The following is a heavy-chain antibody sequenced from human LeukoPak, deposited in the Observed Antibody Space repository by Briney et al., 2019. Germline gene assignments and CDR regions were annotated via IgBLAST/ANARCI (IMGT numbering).Heavy chain of an antibody. D-gene: IGHD3-22*01. CDR3: ARGPYSYDSSGAFDI. V-gene: IGHV4-34*01. Sequence: SSETLSLTCAVYGGSFSGYYWSWIRQPPGKGLEWIGEINHSGSTNYNPSLKSRVTISVDTSKNQFSLKLSSVTAADTAVYFCARGPYSYDSSGAFDIWGQGTMVTVSS. CDR1: GGSFSGYY. CDR2: INHSGST. J-gene: IGHJ3*02.